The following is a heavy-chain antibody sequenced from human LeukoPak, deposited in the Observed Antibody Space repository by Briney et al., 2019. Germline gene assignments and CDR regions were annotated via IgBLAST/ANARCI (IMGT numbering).Heavy chain of an antibody. CDR1: GFTVSSNY. Sequence: GSLRLSCAASGFTVSSNYMSWVRQAPGKGLEWVSAISGSAGNIYYADSVKGRFTISRDNSKNTLYLQMNSLRAEDTAVYYCAKESKTRIAALDFWGQGTLVTVSS. D-gene: IGHD6-13*01. V-gene: IGHV3-23*01. CDR3: AKESKTRIAALDF. CDR2: ISGSAGNI. J-gene: IGHJ4*02.